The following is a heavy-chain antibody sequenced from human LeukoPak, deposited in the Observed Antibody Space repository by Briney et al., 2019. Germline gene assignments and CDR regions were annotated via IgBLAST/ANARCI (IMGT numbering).Heavy chain of an antibody. J-gene: IGHJ4*02. Sequence: GGSLRLSCAASGFTFSSYAMHWVRQAPGKGLEWVAVISHDGSNKYYADSVEGRFTISRDNSKNTLYLQMNSLRAEDTAVYYCAKLKTYYFDYWGQGTLVTVSS. CDR1: GFTFSSYA. CDR3: AKLKTYYFDY. CDR2: ISHDGSNK. V-gene: IGHV3-30-3*02.